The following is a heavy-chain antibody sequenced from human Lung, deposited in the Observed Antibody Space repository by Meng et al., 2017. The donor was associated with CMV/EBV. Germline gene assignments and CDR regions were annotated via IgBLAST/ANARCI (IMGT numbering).Heavy chain of an antibody. Sequence: GESLKISCAASGFTFTTFWMTWVRQAPGKGLQWVANIKEDGSGQWYVDSVKGRFTISRDNAKQSVYLQMDSLRVEETAVDYCVRYANSHYGMDVWGQGSMVIGCS. D-gene: IGHD2-21*01. CDR2: IKEDGSGQ. CDR3: VRYANSHYGMDV. CDR1: GFTFTTFW. J-gene: IGHJ6*01. V-gene: IGHV3-7*01.